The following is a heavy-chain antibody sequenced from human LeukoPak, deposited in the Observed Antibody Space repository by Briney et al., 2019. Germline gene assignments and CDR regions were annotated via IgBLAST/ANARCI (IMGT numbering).Heavy chain of an antibody. J-gene: IGHJ4*02. CDR3: ARDLAEKTQDEYYYDSSGYPTY. CDR1: GYTFTSYG. Sequence: ASVKVSCKASGYTFTSYGISWLRQAPGQGLEWMGWISAYNGNTNYAQKLQGRVTMTTDTSTSTAYMELRSLRSDDTAVYYCARDLAEKTQDEYYYDSSGYPTYWGQGTLVTVSS. D-gene: IGHD3-22*01. CDR2: ISAYNGNT. V-gene: IGHV1-18*01.